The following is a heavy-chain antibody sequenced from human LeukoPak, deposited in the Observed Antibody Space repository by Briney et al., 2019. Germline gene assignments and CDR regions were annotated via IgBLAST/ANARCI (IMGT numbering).Heavy chain of an antibody. D-gene: IGHD3-10*01. Sequence: GGSLRLSCAASGFSFSSYAMSWVRQAPGKGLEWVAVISYDGSNKYYADSVKGRFTISRDNSKNTLYLQMNSLRAEDTAVYYCAEDQGLLWFGELLADWGQGTLVTVSS. CDR2: ISYDGSNK. CDR1: GFSFSSYA. J-gene: IGHJ4*02. V-gene: IGHV3-30*18. CDR3: AEDQGLLWFGELLAD.